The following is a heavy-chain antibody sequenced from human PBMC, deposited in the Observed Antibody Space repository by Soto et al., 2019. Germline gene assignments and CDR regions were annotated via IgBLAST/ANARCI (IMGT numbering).Heavy chain of an antibody. Sequence: SETLSLTCTVSGFSISSGGYYWIWIRQHPGKGLEWIGYIYYSGSTYYNPSLKSRVTISVDTSKNQFSLKLSSVTAADTAVYYCARDAKTRGYYYYGMDVWGQGTTVTVSS. CDR2: IYYSGST. D-gene: IGHD3-10*01. CDR1: GFSISSGGYY. CDR3: ARDAKTRGYYYYGMDV. V-gene: IGHV4-31*03. J-gene: IGHJ6*02.